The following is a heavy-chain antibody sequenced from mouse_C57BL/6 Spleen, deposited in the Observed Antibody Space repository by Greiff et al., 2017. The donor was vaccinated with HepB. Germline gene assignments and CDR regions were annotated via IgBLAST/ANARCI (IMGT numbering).Heavy chain of an antibody. Sequence: QVQLQQSGPELVKPGASVKISCKASGYAFSSSWMNWVKQRPGKGLEWIGRIYPGDGDTNYNGKFKGKATLTADKSSSTAYMQLSSLTSEDSAVYFCARSAYYYGSSYLAYWGQGTLVTVSA. J-gene: IGHJ3*01. CDR2: IYPGDGDT. D-gene: IGHD1-1*01. CDR1: GYAFSSSW. CDR3: ARSAYYYGSSYLAY. V-gene: IGHV1-82*01.